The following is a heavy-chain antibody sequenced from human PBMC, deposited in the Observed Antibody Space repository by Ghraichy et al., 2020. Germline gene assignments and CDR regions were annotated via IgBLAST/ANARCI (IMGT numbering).Heavy chain of an antibody. V-gene: IGHV4-31*03. CDR3: ARDFGSNWNYLGY. CDR2: IYYTGKT. CDR1: GGSLTIGGYY. D-gene: IGHD1-1*01. Sequence: SETLSLTCTVSGGSLTIGGYYWSWIRRHPVKGLEWIGYIYYTGKTYSSPSLKSRMSMSVDTSKNQFSLHLASVTAADTAIYYCARDFGSNWNYLGYWGQGRRVIVSS. J-gene: IGHJ4*02.